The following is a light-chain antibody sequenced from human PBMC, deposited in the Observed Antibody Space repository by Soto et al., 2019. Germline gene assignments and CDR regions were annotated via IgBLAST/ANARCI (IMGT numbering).Light chain of an antibody. V-gene: IGLV3-21*04. CDR1: NIGSKS. CDR2: YDS. Sequence: SYELTQPTSVSVAPGKTARITCGGNNIGSKSVHWYQQKPGQAPVLVIYYDSDRPSGIPERFAGSNSGNTATLTISRVEAGDEADYYCQVWDSISDHVVFGGGTNLTFL. CDR3: QVWDSISDHVV. J-gene: IGLJ2*01.